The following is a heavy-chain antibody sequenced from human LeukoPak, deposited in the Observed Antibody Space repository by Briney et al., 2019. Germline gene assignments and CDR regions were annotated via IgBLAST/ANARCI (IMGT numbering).Heavy chain of an antibody. CDR3: ARRHFDWLLDY. CDR1: GYSISSSNW. J-gene: IGHJ4*02. Sequence: SETLSLTCAVSGYSISSSNWWGWIRQPPGKGLEWIGYIYYSGSTNYNPSLKSRVTISVDTSKNQFSLKLSSVTAADTAVYYCARRHFDWLLDYWGQGTLVTVSS. CDR2: IYYSGST. V-gene: IGHV4-28*01. D-gene: IGHD3-9*01.